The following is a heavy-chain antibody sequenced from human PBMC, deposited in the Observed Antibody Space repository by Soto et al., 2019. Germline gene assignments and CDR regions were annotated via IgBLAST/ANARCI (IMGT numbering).Heavy chain of an antibody. Sequence: SETLSLTCTVSGGSIKVGGYYWGWIRQPPWKGLEWVATIYYSGTTYYNPSLKSRLTISLHTSRNQFSLDLTSVTAADTAVYYCARLAYSHYSTWGQGTLVTVSS. J-gene: IGHJ4*02. CDR3: ARLAYSHYST. V-gene: IGHV4-39*01. D-gene: IGHD5-12*01. CDR1: GGSIKVGGYY. CDR2: IYYSGTT.